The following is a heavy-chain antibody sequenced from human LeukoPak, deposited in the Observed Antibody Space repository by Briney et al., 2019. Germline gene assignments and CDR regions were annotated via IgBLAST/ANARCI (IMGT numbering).Heavy chain of an antibody. V-gene: IGHV4-4*02. CDR3: AAGPSYDY. J-gene: IGHJ4*02. Sequence: SETLSLACALAGGSIRSSNRWSWVRQPPGMGLEWVGEIYDSGSTNYNPALKSRVTISVEKSKNQCSLKLTSVTAADTAVYYCAAGPSYDYWGQGTLVTVSS. CDR1: GGSIRSSNR. CDR2: IYDSGST.